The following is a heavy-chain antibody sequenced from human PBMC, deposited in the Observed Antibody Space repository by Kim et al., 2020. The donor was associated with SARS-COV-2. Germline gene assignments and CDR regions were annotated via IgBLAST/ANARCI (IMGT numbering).Heavy chain of an antibody. Sequence: ASVKVSCKASGYSVPGHYIHWVRQAPGQGLEWMGRINPNSGSTNYAQHFQGRVTMTWDTSIKTAYMELSSLRYDDTLVYYCARSPLAIAVDWDFDLWGRGTLVTVSS. CDR2: INPNSGST. V-gene: IGHV1-2*05. J-gene: IGHJ2*01. CDR3: ARSPLAIAVDWDFDL. CDR1: GYSVPGHY.